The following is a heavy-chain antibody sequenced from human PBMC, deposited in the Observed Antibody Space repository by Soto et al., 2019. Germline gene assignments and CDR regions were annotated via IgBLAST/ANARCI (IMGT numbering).Heavy chain of an antibody. CDR2: IYYSGST. V-gene: IGHV4-39*01. J-gene: IGHJ5*02. CDR3: ARANYDILTGYVIGWFDP. CDR1: GGSISSSSYY. D-gene: IGHD3-9*01. Sequence: SKTLSLTCTVSGGSISSSSYYWGWIRQPPGKGLEWIGSIYYSGSTYYNPSLKSRVTISVDTSKNQFSLKLSSVTAADTAVYYCARANYDILTGYVIGWFDPWGQGTLVTVSS.